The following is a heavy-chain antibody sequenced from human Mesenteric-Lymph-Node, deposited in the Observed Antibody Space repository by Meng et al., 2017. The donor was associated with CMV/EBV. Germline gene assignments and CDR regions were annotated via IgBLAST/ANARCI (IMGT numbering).Heavy chain of an antibody. J-gene: IGHJ4*02. CDR1: GYSISSGYY. CDR3: ARGASMIVGSYYFDY. V-gene: IGHV4-38-2*02. CDR2: MFRSGST. D-gene: IGHD3-22*01. Sequence: SETLSLTCTVSGYSISSGYYCGLIRQPPGRGLEWMVNMFRSGSTYYNPSLKSRVTISLDTSRDQFSLKLSYVTAADTAVYYCARGASMIVGSYYFDYWGQGTLVTVSS.